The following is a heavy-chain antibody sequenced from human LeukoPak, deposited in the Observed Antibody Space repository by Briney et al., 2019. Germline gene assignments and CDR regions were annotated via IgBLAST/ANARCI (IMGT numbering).Heavy chain of an antibody. CDR2: LSASGGGT. CDR1: GITLSNYG. J-gene: IGHJ4*02. D-gene: IGHD2-2*01. Sequence: GGSLRLSCAVSGITLSNYGMAWVRQAPGKGLEWVASLSASGGGTSYADSVRGRFTISRDNAKNTLYLQMNSLRAEDTAVYYCAKAFSYCSSTSCPQDYWGQGTLVTVSS. V-gene: IGHV3-23*01. CDR3: AKAFSYCSSTSCPQDY.